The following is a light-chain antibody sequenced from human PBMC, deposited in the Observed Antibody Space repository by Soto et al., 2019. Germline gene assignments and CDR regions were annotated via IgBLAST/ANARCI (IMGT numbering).Light chain of an antibody. Sequence: DIQVTQSPAALSALDRDKVTDCCRLRQSIGTWLAWYQQKQVKAPKLLIYDASTLESVVPSRFSGIASVTEITFTISSLQPEDGIRYDGQEYDCYLVSFGQGTLLEIK. CDR2: DAS. CDR3: QEYDCYLVS. CDR1: QSIGTW. J-gene: IGKJ5*01. V-gene: IGKV1-5*01.